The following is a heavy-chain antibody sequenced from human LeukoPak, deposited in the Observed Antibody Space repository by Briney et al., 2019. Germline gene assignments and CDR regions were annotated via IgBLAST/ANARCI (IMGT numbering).Heavy chain of an antibody. CDR2: IIPIFGTA. Sequence: SVKVSCKASGGTFSSYAISWVRQAPGQGLEWMGGIIPIFGTANYAQKFQGRVTITADESTSTAYMELSSLRSEDTAVYYCARSYCSSTSCYYHFDYWGQGTLVTVSS. D-gene: IGHD2-2*01. V-gene: IGHV1-69*13. CDR3: ARSYCSSTSCYYHFDY. J-gene: IGHJ4*02. CDR1: GGTFSSYA.